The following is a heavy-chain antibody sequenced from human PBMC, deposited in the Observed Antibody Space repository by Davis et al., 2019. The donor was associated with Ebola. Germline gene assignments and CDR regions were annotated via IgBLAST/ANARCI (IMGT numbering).Heavy chain of an antibody. Sequence: GESLKISCAASGFTFSSYWMSWVRQAPGKGLEWVANIKQDGSEKYYVDSVKGRFTISRDNAKNSLYLQMNSLRAEDTAVYYCARDAGLRFLVGLDAFDIWGQGTMVTVSS. J-gene: IGHJ3*02. V-gene: IGHV3-7*03. CDR2: IKQDGSEK. CDR1: GFTFSSYW. CDR3: ARDAGLRFLVGLDAFDI. D-gene: IGHD3-3*01.